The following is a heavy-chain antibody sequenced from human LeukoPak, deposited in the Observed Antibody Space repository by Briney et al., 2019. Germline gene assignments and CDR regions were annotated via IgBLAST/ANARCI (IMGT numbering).Heavy chain of an antibody. CDR2: ISYDGSNK. CDR3: VRMYYHDSSSYYWAPDY. V-gene: IGHV3-30*04. J-gene: IGHJ4*02. Sequence: GGSLRLSCAESGFTFSSYAMHWVRQAPGKGLEWVAVISYDGSNKYYADSVKGRFTISRDNAKNTLYLQMNSLRAEDTAVYYCVRMYYHDSSSYYWAPDYWGQGTLVTVSS. D-gene: IGHD3-22*01. CDR1: GFTFSSYA.